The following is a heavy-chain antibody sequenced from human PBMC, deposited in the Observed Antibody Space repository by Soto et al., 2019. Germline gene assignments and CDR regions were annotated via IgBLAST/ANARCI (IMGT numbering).Heavy chain of an antibody. CDR2: INHSGST. D-gene: IGHD6-19*01. J-gene: IGHJ5*02. CDR1: GGSFSGYY. Sequence: SETLSLTCAVYGGSFSGYYWSWIRQPPGKGLEWIGEINHSGSTNYNPSLKSRVTISVDTSKNQFSLKLSSVTAADTAVYYCARSSGKRAVAGTGRFDPWGQGTLVTVS. CDR3: ARSSGKRAVAGTGRFDP. V-gene: IGHV4-34*01.